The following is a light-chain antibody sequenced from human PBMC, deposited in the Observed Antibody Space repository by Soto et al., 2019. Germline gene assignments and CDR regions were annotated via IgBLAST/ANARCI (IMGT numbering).Light chain of an antibody. V-gene: IGKV3-11*01. J-gene: IGKJ4*01. CDR3: QQRSNWPLT. CDR1: QSVSSY. Sequence: EIVLTQSPATLSLSPGERATLSCRASQSVSSYLAWYQQKPGQAPRLLIYDASNRATCIPARFSGSGSGTDFTLTISRLEPEDFAVYYCQQRSNWPLTFGGGTKVEIK. CDR2: DAS.